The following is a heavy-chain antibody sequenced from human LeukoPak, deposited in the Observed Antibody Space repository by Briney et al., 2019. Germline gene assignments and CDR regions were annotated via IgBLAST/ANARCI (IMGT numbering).Heavy chain of an antibody. CDR3: GMDV. V-gene: IGHV4-59*08. CDR1: GGSRSSYY. Sequence: SETLSLTCTVSGGSRSSYYWSWIRQPPGKGLEWIGYIYYSGSTNYNPSLKSRVTISVDTSKNQFSLKLSSVTAADTAVYYYGMDVWGQGTTVTVSS. J-gene: IGHJ6*02. CDR2: IYYSGST.